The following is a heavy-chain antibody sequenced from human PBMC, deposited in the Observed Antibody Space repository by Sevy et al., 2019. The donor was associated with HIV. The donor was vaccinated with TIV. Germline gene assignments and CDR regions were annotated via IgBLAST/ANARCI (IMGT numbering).Heavy chain of an antibody. D-gene: IGHD2-21*01. CDR2: ISYDGSNK. V-gene: IGHV3-30*18. CDR3: AKVTRPYCGGDCYSYFQH. J-gene: IGHJ1*01. Sequence: GGSLRLSCAASGFTFSSYGMHWVRQAPGKVLEWVAVISYDGSNKYYADSVKGRFTISRDNSKNTLYLQMNSLRAEDTAVYYCAKVTRPYCGGDCYSYFQHWGQGTLVTVSS. CDR1: GFTFSSYG.